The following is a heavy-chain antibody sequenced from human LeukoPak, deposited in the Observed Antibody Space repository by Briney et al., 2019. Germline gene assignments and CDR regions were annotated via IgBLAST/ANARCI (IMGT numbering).Heavy chain of an antibody. J-gene: IGHJ4*02. V-gene: IGHV3-7*01. Sequence: GGSLGLSCAASGFTFSSYWMSWVRQAPGKGLEWVANMKQDGSEKYYVDSVKGRFTISRDNAKNSLYLQMNSLRAEDTAVYYCARLASEYSSGWYYFDYWGQGTLVTVSS. CDR1: GFTFSSYW. CDR2: MKQDGSEK. D-gene: IGHD6-19*01. CDR3: ARLASEYSSGWYYFDY.